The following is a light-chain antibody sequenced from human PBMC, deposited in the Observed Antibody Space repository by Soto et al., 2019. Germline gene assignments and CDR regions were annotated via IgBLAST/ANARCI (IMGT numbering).Light chain of an antibody. J-gene: IGKJ1*01. CDR3: QQHSSSPPSWT. Sequence: EIVLTQSPGTLSLSAGERATLFCRASQSVSSSHLAWYQQKPGQSPRLLIYGASSRFTGIPDRFSGSGSGTDFTHTISSLEPEDFAVYYCQQHSSSPPSWTFGQGTKVEIK. CDR1: QSVSSSH. CDR2: GAS. V-gene: IGKV3-20*01.